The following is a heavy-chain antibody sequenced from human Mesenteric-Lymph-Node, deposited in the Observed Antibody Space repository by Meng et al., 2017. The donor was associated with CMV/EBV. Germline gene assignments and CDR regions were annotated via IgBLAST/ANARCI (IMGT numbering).Heavy chain of an antibody. Sequence: GESLKISCAASGFTFSSYSMNWVRQAPGKGLEWVSSISSSSSYIYYADSVKGRFTISRDNAKNSLYLQMNSLRAEDTAVYYCARIDSAYYEMDVWGQGTPVTVSS. CDR1: GFTFSSYS. CDR2: ISSSSSYI. V-gene: IGHV3-21*01. D-gene: IGHD3-22*01. CDR3: ARIDSAYYEMDV. J-gene: IGHJ6*02.